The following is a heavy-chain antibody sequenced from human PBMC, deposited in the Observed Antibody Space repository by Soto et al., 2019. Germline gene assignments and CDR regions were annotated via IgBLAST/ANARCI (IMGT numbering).Heavy chain of an antibody. J-gene: IGHJ4*02. Sequence: ASVKVSCKASGYTFTGYYMHWVRQAPGQGLEWMGWINANSGDTNYAQKFQDRVTMTRDTSTSTAYMELSSLRSDDTAVYYCARDDYSSIWYLVYWGQGTLVTVSS. D-gene: IGHD6-13*01. CDR2: INANSGDT. V-gene: IGHV1-2*02. CDR3: ARDDYSSIWYLVY. CDR1: GYTFTGYY.